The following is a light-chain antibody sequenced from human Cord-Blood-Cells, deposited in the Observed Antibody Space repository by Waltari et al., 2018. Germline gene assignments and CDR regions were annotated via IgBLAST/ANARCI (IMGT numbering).Light chain of an antibody. CDR3: QAWDSSTAV. Sequence: SYELTQPPSVSVSPGQTASITCSGDKLGDKYACWYQQQPGHSPVLVIYQDSKRPSGIPERFSGSNSGNTATLTISGTQAMDEADYYCQAWDSSTAVFGGGTKLTVL. V-gene: IGLV3-1*01. J-gene: IGLJ3*02. CDR2: QDS. CDR1: KLGDKY.